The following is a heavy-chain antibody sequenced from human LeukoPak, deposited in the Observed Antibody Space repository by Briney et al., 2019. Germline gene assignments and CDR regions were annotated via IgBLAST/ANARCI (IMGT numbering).Heavy chain of an antibody. D-gene: IGHD3-16*01. CDR1: GFTFSSYS. V-gene: IGHV3-21*01. J-gene: IGHJ6*02. CDR3: ARDRRGGYYYYGMDV. CDR2: ISSSSSYI. Sequence: GGSLRLSCAASGFTFSSYSMNWVRQAPGKGLEWVSSISSSSSYIYYADSVKGRFTISRDNAKNSLYLQMNSLRAEDTAVYYCARDRRGGYYYYGMDVWGQGTTVTVSS.